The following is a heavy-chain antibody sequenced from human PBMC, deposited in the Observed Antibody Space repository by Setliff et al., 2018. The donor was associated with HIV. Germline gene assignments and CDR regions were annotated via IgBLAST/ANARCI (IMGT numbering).Heavy chain of an antibody. V-gene: IGHV1-2*02. Sequence: GASVKVSCKASGCTFTDYFIHWVRQAPGQGLEWMGWIGPNHGDTRLTETFRGRVTMTRDTSLNTAYVELSGLRSDDTAVYFCARQLSNSLDFWGQGTLVTVSS. J-gene: IGHJ4*02. CDR1: GCTFTDYF. CDR3: ARQLSNSLDF. CDR2: IGPNHGDT. D-gene: IGHD7-27*01.